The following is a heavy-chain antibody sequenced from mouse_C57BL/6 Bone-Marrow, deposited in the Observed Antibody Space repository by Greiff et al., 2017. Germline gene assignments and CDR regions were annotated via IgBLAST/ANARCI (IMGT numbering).Heavy chain of an antibody. D-gene: IGHD2-5*01. CDR1: GYTFTSYW. J-gene: IGHJ3*01. CDR3: APFYSNYVGFAY. Sequence: QVQLQQPGAELVKPGASVKVSCKASGYTFTSYWMHWVKQGPGQGLEWIGRIHPSDSDTNYNQKFKGKATFTVDKSSSTAYMQLSSLTSEDSAVYYCAPFYSNYVGFAYWGQGTLVTVSA. CDR2: IHPSDSDT. V-gene: IGHV1-74*01.